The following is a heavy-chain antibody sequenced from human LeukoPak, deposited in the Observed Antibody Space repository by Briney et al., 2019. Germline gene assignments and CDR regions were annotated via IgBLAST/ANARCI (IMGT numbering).Heavy chain of an antibody. J-gene: IGHJ3*02. CDR2: ISGSGGST. D-gene: IGHD3-10*01. Sequence: GGSLRLSCAASGFTFSSYGMSWVRQAPGKGLEWVSAISGSGGSTYYTDSVKGRFTISRDNSKSTLYLQMNSLRAEDTAVYYCAKTASRELITIDIWGQGTMVTVSS. CDR3: AKTASRELITIDI. CDR1: GFTFSSYG. V-gene: IGHV3-23*01.